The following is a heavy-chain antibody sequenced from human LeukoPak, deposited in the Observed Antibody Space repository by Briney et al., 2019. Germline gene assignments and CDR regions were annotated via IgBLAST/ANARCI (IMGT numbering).Heavy chain of an antibody. J-gene: IGHJ4*02. CDR1: GYTFTSYA. Sequence: GASVKVSCKASGYTFTSYAMHWVRQAPGQRLEWMGWINAGNGNTKFSQKFQGRVTITRDTSASTAYMELSSLRSEDTAVYYCARDPDISGSKGLDYWGQGTLVTVSS. D-gene: IGHD1-26*01. V-gene: IGHV1-3*01. CDR3: ARDPDISGSKGLDY. CDR2: INAGNGNT.